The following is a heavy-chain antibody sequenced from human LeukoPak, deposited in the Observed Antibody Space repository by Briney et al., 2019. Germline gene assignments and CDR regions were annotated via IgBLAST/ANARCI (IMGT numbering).Heavy chain of an antibody. J-gene: IGHJ4*02. D-gene: IGHD3-10*01. Sequence: SETLSLTCTVSGGSISSCSHFWSWLRQPPGKGLEWIASINYSGSTYYNPSLKSRVTISVDTSKNQFSLKLSSVTAADTAVFYCVRYVVSGSGIYYFDYWGQGTLVTVSS. CDR2: INYSGST. CDR1: GGSISSCSHF. V-gene: IGHV4-39*01. CDR3: VRYVVSGSGIYYFDY.